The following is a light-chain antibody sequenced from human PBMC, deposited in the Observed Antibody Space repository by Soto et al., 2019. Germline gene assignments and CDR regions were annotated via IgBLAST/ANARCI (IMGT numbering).Light chain of an antibody. CDR2: GVS. V-gene: IGLV2-14*01. Sequence: QSALTQPPSVSLSPGQSITISCTGTSSDIGNYNYVSWYQQHPGKAPEVMIYGVSNRPSGVSNRFSGSKSGNTASLTISGLQAGDEAHYYCSSYTSTDTHVVFGGGTKVTVL. CDR3: SSYTSTDTHVV. J-gene: IGLJ2*01. CDR1: SSDIGNYNY.